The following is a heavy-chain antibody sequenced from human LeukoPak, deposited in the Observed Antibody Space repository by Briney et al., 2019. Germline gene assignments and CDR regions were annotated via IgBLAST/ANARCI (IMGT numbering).Heavy chain of an antibody. CDR1: GFTFSSYW. CDR3: ARETMATGYGPFDY. D-gene: IGHD5-24*01. Sequence: GGSLRLSCAASGFTFSSYWMHWVRQAPGKGLVWVSRINSDGSSTSYADSVKGRFTISRDNAKNTLYLQMNSLRAEDTAVYYCARETMATGYGPFDYWGQGTLVTVSS. J-gene: IGHJ4*02. V-gene: IGHV3-74*01. CDR2: INSDGSST.